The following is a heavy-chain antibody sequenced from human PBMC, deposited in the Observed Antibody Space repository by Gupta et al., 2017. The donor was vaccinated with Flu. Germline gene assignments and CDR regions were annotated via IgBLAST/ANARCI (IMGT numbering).Heavy chain of an antibody. V-gene: IGHV3-48*03. D-gene: IGHD2-15*01. CDR1: GFPFTTYA. CDR2: ISSSGSTI. CDR3: APAAPNFDY. Sequence: EVQLVEAGGGLVQPGGSLRLSCEASGFPFTTYAFMWVRQAPRKGLEWLSYISSSGSTIYYADSVKGRFTISRDDAKDSLYLQMNSLRAEDTAVYYCAPAAPNFDYWGQGALVAVSS. J-gene: IGHJ4*02.